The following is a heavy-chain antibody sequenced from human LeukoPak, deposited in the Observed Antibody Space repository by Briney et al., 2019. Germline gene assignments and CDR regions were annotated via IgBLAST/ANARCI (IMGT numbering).Heavy chain of an antibody. CDR1: GVSISSYY. CDR3: ASHLHGGYSASFFNY. D-gene: IGHD1-26*01. J-gene: IGHJ4*02. CDR2: IYTSGST. Sequence: SETLSLTCTVSGVSISSYYWSWLRQPPGKGLEWIGYIYTSGSTSYNPSLKSRVTISADPSTHQICLKLGSVTAAHTAVYFCASHLHGGYSASFFNYWGKGTLVTVSS. V-gene: IGHV4-4*09.